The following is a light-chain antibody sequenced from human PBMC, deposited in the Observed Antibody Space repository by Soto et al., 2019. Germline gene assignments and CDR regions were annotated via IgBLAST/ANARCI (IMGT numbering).Light chain of an antibody. CDR1: ENIFKF. V-gene: IGKV1-5*01. Sequence: DILLIQSPATLSASVGDRITITCRASENIFKFLAWYQQRSGSAPNLLIYAASDLERGVPPRFSGSGSGTEFTLTIVRLQPNDSATYFCQHYHSHSITFGGGTQVDVK. J-gene: IGKJ4*01. CDR3: QHYHSHSIT. CDR2: AAS.